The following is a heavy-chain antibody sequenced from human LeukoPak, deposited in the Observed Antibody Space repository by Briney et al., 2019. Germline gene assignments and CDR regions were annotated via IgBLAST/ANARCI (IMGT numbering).Heavy chain of an antibody. CDR3: ARDGRPLDY. CDR1: GFTFSKSW. CDR2: IKEDGTEI. V-gene: IGHV3-7*01. J-gene: IGHJ4*02. Sequence: PGGSLRLSCAASGFTFSKSWMSWVRQPPGKGLEWVANIKEDGTEIYYMDSVKGRFTISRDNAKNSLYLQMNSLRAEDTAVYYCARDGRPLDYWGQGTLVTVSS. D-gene: IGHD1-26*01.